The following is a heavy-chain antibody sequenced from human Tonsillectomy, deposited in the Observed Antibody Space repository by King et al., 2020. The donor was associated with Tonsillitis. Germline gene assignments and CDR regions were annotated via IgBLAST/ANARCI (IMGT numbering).Heavy chain of an antibody. J-gene: IGHJ4*02. CDR3: ARHEVSSSSGWYLFDY. CDR2: MYPGDSET. V-gene: IGHV5-51*01. D-gene: IGHD6-19*01. CDR1: GYSFTTYW. Sequence: VQLVESGAEVKKPGESLNISCTGSGYSFTTYWIGWVRQMPGKGLEWMGIMYPGDSETRYSPSFQGQVTMSADKSISTAYLQWSSLKASDTAMYYCARHEVSSSSGWYLFDYWGQGTLVTVSS.